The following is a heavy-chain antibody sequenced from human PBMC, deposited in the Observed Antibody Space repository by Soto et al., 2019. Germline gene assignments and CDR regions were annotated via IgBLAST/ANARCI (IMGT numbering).Heavy chain of an antibody. J-gene: IGHJ4*02. CDR2: IYYSGST. Sequence: SETLSLTCTVSGGSISSSSYYWGWIRQPPGKGLEWIGTIYYSGSTYYNPSLKSRVTISVDTSKNQFSLKLSSVTAADTAVYFCARLPRYCISSSCYAGRSGIDSWGQRTLVTGSS. CDR1: GGSISSSSYY. V-gene: IGHV4-39*01. CDR3: ARLPRYCISSSCYAGRSGIDS. D-gene: IGHD2-2*01.